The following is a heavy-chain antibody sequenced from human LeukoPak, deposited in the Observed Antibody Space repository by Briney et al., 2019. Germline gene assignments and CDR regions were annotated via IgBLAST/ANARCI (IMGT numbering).Heavy chain of an antibody. CDR2: ISAYNGNT. CDR3: ARSLTRGYYYDSSGYYNWFDP. CDR1: GYTFTSYG. J-gene: IGHJ5*02. D-gene: IGHD3-22*01. V-gene: IGHV1-18*01. Sequence: ASVKVSCXASGYTFTSYGISWVRQAPGQGLEWMGWISAYNGNTNYAQKLQGRVTMTTDTSTSTAYMELRSLRSDDTAVYYCARSLTRGYYYDSSGYYNWFDPWGQGTLVTVSS.